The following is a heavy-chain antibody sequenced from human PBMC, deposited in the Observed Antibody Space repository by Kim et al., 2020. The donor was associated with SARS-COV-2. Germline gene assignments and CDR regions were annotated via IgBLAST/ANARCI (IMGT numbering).Heavy chain of an antibody. D-gene: IGHD5-12*01. CDR3: TRVTLREDIATVRGAGCDY. Sequence: KGRFTVTRDNAKNSLYLQMNSLRAEDAAVYYCTRVTLREDIATVRGAGCDYWGQGTLVTVSS. V-gene: IGHV3-21*06. J-gene: IGHJ4*02.